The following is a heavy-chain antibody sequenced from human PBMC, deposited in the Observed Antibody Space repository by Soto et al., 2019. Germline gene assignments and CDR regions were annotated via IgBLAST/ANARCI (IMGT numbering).Heavy chain of an antibody. CDR3: SKDSFN. CDR1: GFTFSNVW. CDR2: IKSEVHGGTT. J-gene: IGHJ4*02. V-gene: IGHV3-15*01. D-gene: IGHD1-7*01. Sequence: GGSLRLSCAASGFTFSNVWMSWVRQAPGKGLEWVARIKSEVHGGTTEYAAPVKGRFTISRDDSKETLDLQMNSLKTEDTAVYYCSKDSFNWGQGTLVTVSP.